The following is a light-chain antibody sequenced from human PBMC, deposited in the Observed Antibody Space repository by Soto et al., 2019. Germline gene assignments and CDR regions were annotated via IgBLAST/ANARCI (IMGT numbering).Light chain of an antibody. V-gene: IGLV2-11*01. CDR2: DVD. CDR1: NSDVGHYNY. J-gene: IGLJ2*01. Sequence: PGLPGSACGSTGQSVTISCTGTNSDVGHYNYVSWYQQHPGKAPKLIIFDVDKRPSGVPDRFSGSKSGNTASLTISGLQAEDEADYYCCSYAGSSWIFGGGTQLTAL. CDR3: CSYAGSSWI.